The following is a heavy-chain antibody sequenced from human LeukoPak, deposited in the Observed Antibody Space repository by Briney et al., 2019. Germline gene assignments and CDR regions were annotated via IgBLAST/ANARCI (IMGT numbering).Heavy chain of an antibody. V-gene: IGHV3-30*02. CDR3: AKDCSSTSCFWGY. CDR2: IRYDGSNR. J-gene: IGHJ4*02. Sequence: PGGSLRLSCAASGFIFSSSWMSWVRQAPGKGLEWVAFIRYDGSNRYYADSVKGRFTISRDNSKNTLYLQMNSLRAEDTAVYYCAKDCSSTSCFWGYWGQGTLVTVSS. D-gene: IGHD2-2*01. CDR1: GFIFSSSW.